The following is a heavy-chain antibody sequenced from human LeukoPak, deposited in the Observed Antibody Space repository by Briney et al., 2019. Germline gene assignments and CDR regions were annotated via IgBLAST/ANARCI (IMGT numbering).Heavy chain of an antibody. CDR3: ARDPYNRGGYAAFDI. V-gene: IGHV3-7*01. Sequence: GGSLRLSCAASEFTFRHYWMTWVRLAPGKGLEWVANINYDGSEKHYVDSVKGRFNISRDNVKNSLYLQMYSLRAEDTAVYYCARDPYNRGGYAAFDIWGHGTMVTVSS. D-gene: IGHD3-22*01. J-gene: IGHJ3*02. CDR2: INYDGSEK. CDR1: EFTFRHYW.